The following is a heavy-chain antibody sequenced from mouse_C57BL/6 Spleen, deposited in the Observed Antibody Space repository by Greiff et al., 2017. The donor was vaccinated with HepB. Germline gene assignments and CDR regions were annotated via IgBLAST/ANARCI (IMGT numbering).Heavy chain of an antibody. V-gene: IGHV10-3*01. J-gene: IGHJ2*01. CDR2: IRSKSSNYSP. CDR1: GFTFNTYA. CDR3: VRESLYYGSSPLDY. Sequence: EVKVEESGGGLVQPKGSLKLSCAASGFTFNTYAMHWVRQAPGKGLEWVARIRSKSSNYSPYYADSVKDRFTISRDDSQSMLYLQMNNLKTEDTAMYYCVRESLYYGSSPLDYWGQGTTLTVSS. D-gene: IGHD1-1*01.